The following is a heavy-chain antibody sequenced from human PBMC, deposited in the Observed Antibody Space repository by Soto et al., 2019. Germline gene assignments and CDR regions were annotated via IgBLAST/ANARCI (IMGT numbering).Heavy chain of an antibody. CDR2: IIPIFGTA. CDR1: GGTFSSYA. D-gene: IGHD6-13*01. V-gene: IGHV1-69*13. J-gene: IGHJ6*02. Sequence: RASVKVSCKASGGTFSSYAISWVRQAPGQGLEWMGGIIPIFGTANYAQKFQGRVTITADESTSTAYMELSSLRSEDTAVYYCARDHSSSWYRLYGMDVWGQGTTVTVSS. CDR3: ARDHSSSWYRLYGMDV.